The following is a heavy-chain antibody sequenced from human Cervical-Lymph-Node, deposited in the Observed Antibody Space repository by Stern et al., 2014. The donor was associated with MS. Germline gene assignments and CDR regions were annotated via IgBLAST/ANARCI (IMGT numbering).Heavy chain of an antibody. D-gene: IGHD6-13*01. CDR3: AKGDSSSWYTFDY. Sequence: QLVESGGGVVQPGRSLRLSCAASGFTFSSYGMHWVRQAPGKGLEWVAVISYDGSNKYYADSVKGRFTISRDNSKNTLYLQMNSLRAEDTAVYYCAKGDSSSWYTFDYWGQGTLVTVSS. CDR1: GFTFSSYG. J-gene: IGHJ4*02. V-gene: IGHV3-30*18. CDR2: ISYDGSNK.